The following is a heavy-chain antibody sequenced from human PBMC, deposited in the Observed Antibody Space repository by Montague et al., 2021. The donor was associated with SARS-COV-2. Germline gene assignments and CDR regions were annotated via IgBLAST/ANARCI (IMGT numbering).Heavy chain of an antibody. J-gene: IGHJ4*02. CDR3: AHRRPGSGSYYFDY. CDR1: GFSLSTSGVG. CDR2: IYWDGDK. D-gene: IGHD3-10*01. V-gene: IGHV2-5*02. Sequence: PALVKPTQTLTLTCTFSGFSLSTSGVGVGWIRQPPGKALEWLALIYWDGDKRYSPSLKSRLTITKDTSKNQVVLTMTNMDPVDTATYYCAHRRPGSGSYYFDYWGQGTLVTGSS.